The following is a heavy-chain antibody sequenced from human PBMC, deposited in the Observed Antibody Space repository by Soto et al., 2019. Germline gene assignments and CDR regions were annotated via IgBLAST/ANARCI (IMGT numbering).Heavy chain of an antibody. D-gene: IGHD6-6*01. V-gene: IGHV4-59*01. CDR3: ARGSIAARRRTAYYYYYMDV. CDR2: IYYSGST. CDR1: GGSISSYY. J-gene: IGHJ6*03. Sequence: QVQLQESGPGLVKPSETLSLTCTVSGGSISSYYWSWIRQPPGKGLEWIGYIYYSGSTNYNPSLKSRVTISVDTSKNQFSLKLSSVTAADTDVYYCARGSIAARRRTAYYYYYMDVWGKGTTVTVSS.